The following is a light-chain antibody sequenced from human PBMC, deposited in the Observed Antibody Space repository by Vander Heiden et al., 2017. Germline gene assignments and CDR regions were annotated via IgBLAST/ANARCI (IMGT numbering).Light chain of an antibody. CDR1: KLGDKY. Sequence: SYELTQPPSVSVSPGQTASITCSGDKLGDKYACWYQQKPGQSPVLVIYQDSKRPSGIPERFSGSNSGNTATLTISGTQAMDEADYYCQVWDSTYVVFGGGTKLTVL. J-gene: IGLJ2*01. CDR2: QDS. V-gene: IGLV3-1*01. CDR3: QVWDSTYVV.